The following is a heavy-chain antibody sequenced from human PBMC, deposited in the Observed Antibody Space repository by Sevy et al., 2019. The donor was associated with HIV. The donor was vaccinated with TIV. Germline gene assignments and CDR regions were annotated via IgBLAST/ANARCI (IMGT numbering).Heavy chain of an antibody. Sequence: SETLSLTCTVSGGSISSSSYYWGWIRQPPGKGLEWIGSIYYSGSTYYNPSPKSRVTISVDTSKNQFSLKLSSVTAADTAVYYCARGTLNYDILTGYFGWFDPWGQGTLVTVSS. CDR2: IYYSGST. CDR1: GGSISSSSYY. CDR3: ARGTLNYDILTGYFGWFDP. J-gene: IGHJ5*02. D-gene: IGHD3-9*01. V-gene: IGHV4-39*01.